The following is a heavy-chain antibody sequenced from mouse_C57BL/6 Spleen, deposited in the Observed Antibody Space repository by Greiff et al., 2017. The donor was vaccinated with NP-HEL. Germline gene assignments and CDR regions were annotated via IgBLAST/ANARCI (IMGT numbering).Heavy chain of an antibody. V-gene: IGHV7-3*01. CDR1: GFTFTDYY. J-gene: IGHJ3*01. CDR2: IRNKANGYTT. D-gene: IGHD1-1*01. Sequence: EVQGVESGGGLVQPGGSLSLSCAASGFTFTDYYMSWVRQPPGKALEWLGFIRNKANGYTTEYSASVKGRFTISRDNSQSILYLQMNALRAEDSATYYCARFYYYGSSAWFAYWGQGTLVTVSA. CDR3: ARFYYYGSSAWFAY.